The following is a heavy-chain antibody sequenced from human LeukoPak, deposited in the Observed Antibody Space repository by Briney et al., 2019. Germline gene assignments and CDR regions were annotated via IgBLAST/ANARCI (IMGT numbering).Heavy chain of an antibody. Sequence: GGSLRLSCAASGFTFSTYALSWVRQVPGKGLEWVSGISNSGDNTYYADSVKGRFTISRDNSRNTLSLQMNSLRAEDTAIYYCAKDVMLCSGGCIWGQGTLVTVSS. V-gene: IGHV3-23*01. CDR1: GFTFSTYA. CDR3: AKDVMLCSGGCI. CDR2: ISNSGDNT. D-gene: IGHD2-15*01. J-gene: IGHJ4*02.